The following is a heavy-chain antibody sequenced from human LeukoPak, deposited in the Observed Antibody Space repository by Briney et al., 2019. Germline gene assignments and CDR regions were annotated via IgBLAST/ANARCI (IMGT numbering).Heavy chain of an antibody. CDR2: IRYDGSNK. V-gene: IGHV3-30*02. Sequence: GGSLRLSCAASGFTFSSYGMHWVRQAAGKGLEWVAFIRYDGSNKYYADSVKGRFTISRDNSKNTLYLQMNSLRAEDTAVYYCANFLGDYSNYASYYYMDVWGKGTTVTVSS. D-gene: IGHD4-11*01. CDR3: ANFLGDYSNYASYYYMDV. J-gene: IGHJ6*03. CDR1: GFTFSSYG.